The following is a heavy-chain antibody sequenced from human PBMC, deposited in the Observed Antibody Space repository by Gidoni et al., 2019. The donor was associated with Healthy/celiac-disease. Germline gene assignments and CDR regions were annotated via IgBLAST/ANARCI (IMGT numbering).Heavy chain of an antibody. V-gene: IGHV4-34*01. CDR1: GGSFSGYY. Sequence: QVQLQQWGAGLLKPSETLSLTCAVYGGSFSGYYWSWIRQPPGYGLEWIGEINHSGSTNYNPSLKSRVTISVDTSKNQFSLKLSSVTAADTAVYYCARGVGATDNDAFDIWGQGTMVTVSS. CDR3: ARGVGATDNDAFDI. CDR2: INHSGST. J-gene: IGHJ3*02. D-gene: IGHD1-26*01.